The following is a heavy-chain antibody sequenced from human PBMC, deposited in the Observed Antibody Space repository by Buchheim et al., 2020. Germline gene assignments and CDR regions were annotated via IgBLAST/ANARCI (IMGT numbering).Heavy chain of an antibody. CDR1: GFTFSSYS. CDR3: ATSPITIFGVVISYNWFDP. CDR2: ISSSSSTI. Sequence: QLVESGGGLVQPGGSLRLSCAASGFTFSSYSMNWVRQAPGKGLEWVSYISSSSSTIYYADSVKGRFTISRDNAKNSLYLQMNSLRAEDTAVYYCATSPITIFGVVISYNWFDPWGQGTL. D-gene: IGHD3-3*01. J-gene: IGHJ5*02. V-gene: IGHV3-48*01.